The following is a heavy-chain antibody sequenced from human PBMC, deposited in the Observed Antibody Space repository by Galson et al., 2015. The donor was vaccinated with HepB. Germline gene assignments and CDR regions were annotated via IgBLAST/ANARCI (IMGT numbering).Heavy chain of an antibody. V-gene: IGHV3-11*04. D-gene: IGHD4-17*01. Sequence: SLRLSCAASGFTFSDYYMSWIRQAPGKGLEWVSYISSSGSTIYYADSVKGRFTISRDNAKNSLYLQMNSLRAEDTAVYYCARDSLRLRLVRSYGDDPDAFDIWGQGTMVTVSS. CDR2: ISSSGSTI. CDR1: GFTFSDYY. CDR3: ARDSLRLRLVRSYGDDPDAFDI. J-gene: IGHJ3*02.